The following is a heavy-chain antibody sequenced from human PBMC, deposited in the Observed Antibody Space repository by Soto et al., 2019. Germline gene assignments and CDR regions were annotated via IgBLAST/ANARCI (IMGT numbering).Heavy chain of an antibody. Sequence: SQTLSLTCAISGDSVSSNSAAWNWIRQSPSRGLEWLGRTYYRSKWYNDYAVSVKSRITINPDTSKNQFSLQLNSVTPEDTAVYYCARDYVPYYDFWSGYRNFDYWGQGTLVTVSS. CDR1: GDSVSSNSAA. D-gene: IGHD3-3*01. J-gene: IGHJ4*02. CDR3: ARDYVPYYDFWSGYRNFDY. V-gene: IGHV6-1*01. CDR2: TYYRSKWYN.